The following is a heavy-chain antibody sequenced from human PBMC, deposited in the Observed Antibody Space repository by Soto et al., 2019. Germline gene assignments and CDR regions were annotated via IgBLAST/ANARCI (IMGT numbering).Heavy chain of an antibody. Sequence: QVQLVESGGGVVQPGRSLRLSCAASGFTFSSYGMHWVRQAPGKGLEWVAVIWYDGSNKYYANSVKGRFTISRDNSKNTLYLQMNSLRAEDTAVYYCARDHGKWQQLVAEYFQHWGQGTLVTVSS. CDR3: ARDHGKWQQLVAEYFQH. CDR1: GFTFSSYG. D-gene: IGHD6-13*01. V-gene: IGHV3-33*01. CDR2: IWYDGSNK. J-gene: IGHJ1*01.